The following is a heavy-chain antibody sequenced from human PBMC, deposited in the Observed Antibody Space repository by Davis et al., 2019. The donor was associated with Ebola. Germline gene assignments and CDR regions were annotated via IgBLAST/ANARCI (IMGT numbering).Heavy chain of an antibody. D-gene: IGHD6-6*01. J-gene: IGHJ6*02. V-gene: IGHV3-21*01. CDR1: GFTFSSYY. CDR2: ISDSSIYI. CDR3: AREAGSSSSLYFYGMDV. Sequence: GESLKISCAASGFTFSSYYMNCVRQAPGKGLEWVSSISDSSIYISDADSVKGRFTISRDNAKNSLYLQMNSLRAEDTAVYYCAREAGSSSSLYFYGMDVWGQGTTVTVSS.